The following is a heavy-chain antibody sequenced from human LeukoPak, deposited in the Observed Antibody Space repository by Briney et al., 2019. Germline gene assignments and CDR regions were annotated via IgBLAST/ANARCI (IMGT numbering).Heavy chain of an antibody. J-gene: IGHJ6*03. CDR1: EFTFSSYE. V-gene: IGHV3-48*03. CDR3: ARVSSGPYYYYYYMDV. Sequence: GGSLRLSCAASEFTFSSYEMNWVRQAPGKGLEWVSYISSSGSTIYYADSVKGRFTISRDNAKNSLYLQMNSLRAEDTAVYYCARVSSGPYYYYYYMDVWGKGTTVTVSS. CDR2: ISSSGSTI. D-gene: IGHD6-19*01.